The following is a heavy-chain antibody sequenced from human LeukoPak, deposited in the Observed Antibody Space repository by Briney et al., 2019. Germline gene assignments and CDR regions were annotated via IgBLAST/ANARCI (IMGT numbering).Heavy chain of an antibody. CDR2: IIPILDTA. Sequence: SVKVSCKASGGTFSRNAISWVRQAPGQGLEWMGRIIPILDTANYAQKFQGRVTITADKSTNTAHMELSSLRSEDTAVYYCARGGVPGLTYFDPWGQGTLVTVSS. J-gene: IGHJ5*02. V-gene: IGHV1-69*04. CDR1: GGTFSRNA. CDR3: ARGGVPGLTYFDP. D-gene: IGHD2-2*01.